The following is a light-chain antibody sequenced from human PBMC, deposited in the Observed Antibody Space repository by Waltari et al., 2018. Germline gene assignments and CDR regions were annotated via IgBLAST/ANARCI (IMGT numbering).Light chain of an antibody. J-gene: IGLJ2*01. CDR3: AAWDDSLSGPV. Sequence: QSVLTQPPSASGTPGQRVTIPCSGSSSNIGSNYVYWYQQLPGTAPKLPIYRNNHRPSGVPDRFSGSKSGTSASLAISGLRSEDEADYYCAAWDDSLSGPVFGGGTKLTVL. CDR2: RNN. V-gene: IGLV1-47*01. CDR1: SSNIGSNY.